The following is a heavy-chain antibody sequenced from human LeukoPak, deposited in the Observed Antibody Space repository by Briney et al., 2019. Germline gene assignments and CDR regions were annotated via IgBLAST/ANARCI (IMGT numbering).Heavy chain of an antibody. CDR3: AKDGPRRSDILTGDRYDY. CDR2: ISYEGSNK. J-gene: IGHJ4*02. D-gene: IGHD3-9*01. CDR1: GFTFSSYG. Sequence: PGGSLRLSCAASGFTFSSYGMHWVRQAPGRGLEWVAVISYEGSNKYYADSVKGRFTISRDNSKNTLYLQMNSLRTEDTAVYYCAKDGPRRSDILTGDRYDYWGQGTLVTVSS. V-gene: IGHV3-30*18.